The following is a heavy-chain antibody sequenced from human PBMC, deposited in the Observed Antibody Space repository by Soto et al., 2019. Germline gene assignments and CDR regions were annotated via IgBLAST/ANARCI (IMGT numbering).Heavy chain of an antibody. D-gene: IGHD3-10*01. CDR1: GFTFSSYG. CDR3: TKSLWSWEPAYYYGMDV. J-gene: IGHJ6*02. CDR2: ISYDASNK. Sequence: PGGSLRLSCAASGFTFSSYGMHCVRQAPGKGLEWVAVISYDASNKYYADSVKGRCTISGDNSKNTLSLPMNSLRAEDTAVYYCTKSLWSWEPAYYYGMDVWGQGTTVTVS. V-gene: IGHV3-30*18.